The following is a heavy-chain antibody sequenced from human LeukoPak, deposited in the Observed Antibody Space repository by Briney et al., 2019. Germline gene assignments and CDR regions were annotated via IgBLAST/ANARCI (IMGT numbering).Heavy chain of an antibody. CDR3: ARELGYCSGGSCYSEADDAFDI. J-gene: IGHJ3*02. D-gene: IGHD2-15*01. V-gene: IGHV3-7*01. Sequence: GGSLRLSCAAFGFTFSSYWMSWVRQAPGKGLEWVANIKQDGSEKYYVDSVKGRFTISRDNAKNSLYLQMNSLRAEDTAVYYCARELGYCSGGSCYSEADDAFDIWGQGTMVTVSS. CDR2: IKQDGSEK. CDR1: GFTFSSYW.